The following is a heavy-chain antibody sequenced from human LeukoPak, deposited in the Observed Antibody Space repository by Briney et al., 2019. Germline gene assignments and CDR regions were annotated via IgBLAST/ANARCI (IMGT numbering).Heavy chain of an antibody. Sequence: ASVKVSCKASGYIFTNYGVNWVRQAPGQGLEWMGIINPSGGSTSYAQKFQGRVTMTRDTSTSTVYMELSSLRSEDTAVYYCARDPYGDYKWTHFDYWGQGTLVTVSS. J-gene: IGHJ4*02. CDR1: GYIFTNYG. CDR2: INPSGGST. CDR3: ARDPYGDYKWTHFDY. D-gene: IGHD4-17*01. V-gene: IGHV1-46*01.